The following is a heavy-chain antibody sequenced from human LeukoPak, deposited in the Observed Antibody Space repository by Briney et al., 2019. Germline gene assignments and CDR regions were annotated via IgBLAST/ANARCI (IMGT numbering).Heavy chain of an antibody. V-gene: IGHV4-30-4*01. D-gene: IGHD6-13*01. J-gene: IGHJ4*02. CDR3: ARGPHVSDGIAAVWIDY. Sequence: SETLSLTCTVSGASISSGDSYWSWIRQPPGKGLEWIGYIYYSGSTYNNPSLRSRLIISVDASKNQFSLRLSSVTAADTAVYYCARGPHVSDGIAAVWIDYWGQGTLVTVSS. CDR2: IYYSGST. CDR1: GASISSGDSY.